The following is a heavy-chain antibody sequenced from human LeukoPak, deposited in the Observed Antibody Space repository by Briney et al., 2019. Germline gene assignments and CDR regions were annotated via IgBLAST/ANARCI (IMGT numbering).Heavy chain of an antibody. J-gene: IGHJ3*02. CDR1: GYTFTSYD. CDR2: MNPNSGNT. V-gene: IGHV1-8*03. D-gene: IGHD6-25*01. CDR3: ARGLTERLDIRQYAFDI. Sequence: GASVKVSCKASGYTFTSYDINWVRQATGQGLEWMGWMNPNSGNTGYAQKFQGRVTITRNTSISTAYMELSSLRSEDTAVYYCARGLTERLDIRQYAFDIWGQGTMVTVSS.